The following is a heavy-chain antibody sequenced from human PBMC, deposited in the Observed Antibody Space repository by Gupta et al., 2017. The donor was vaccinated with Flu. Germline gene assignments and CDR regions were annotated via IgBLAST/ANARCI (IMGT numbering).Heavy chain of an antibody. CDR3: AKRSSSSESVDY. J-gene: IGHJ4*02. CDR2: ISYDGSNK. D-gene: IGHD6-6*01. V-gene: IGHV3-30*18. Sequence: QVQLVESGGGVVQPGRSLRLSCAASGFTFSSYGMHWVRQAPGKGLEWVAVISYDGSNKYYADSVKGRFTISRDNSKNTLYLQMNSLKAEDTAVYYCAKRSSSSESVDYWGQGTLVTVSS. CDR1: GFTFSSYG.